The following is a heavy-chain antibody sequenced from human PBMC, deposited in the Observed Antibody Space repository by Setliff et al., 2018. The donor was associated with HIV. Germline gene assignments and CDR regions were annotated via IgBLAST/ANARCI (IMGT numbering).Heavy chain of an antibody. J-gene: IGHJ5*02. CDR1: GFTFSGSG. D-gene: IGHD6-19*01. Sequence: GGSLRLSCAASGFTFSGSGMHWVRQAPGKGLEWVSGISISGGSTYYADSVKGRFTISRDNSKNTLYLQMSSLRAEDTAVYYCAKDSPGYSSGWYEGVSWGQGTLVTVSS. CDR3: AKDSPGYSSGWYEGVS. CDR2: ISISGGST. V-gene: IGHV3-23*01.